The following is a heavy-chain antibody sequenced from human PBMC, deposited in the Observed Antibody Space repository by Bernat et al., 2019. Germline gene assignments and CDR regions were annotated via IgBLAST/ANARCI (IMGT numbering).Heavy chain of an antibody. V-gene: IGHV3-23*04. CDR2: VAGSGHRA. Sequence: EVQLVESGGALVQPGGSLRLSCVVSGVTFSSFAMSWVRQAPGKGLEWVAGVAGSGHRAHHADSVKGRFTVSRDNLKDTVWLQMNSLRVEDTALYFCAKDMTDGGGYDAFDSWGQGTMVIVSS. D-gene: IGHD3-16*01. J-gene: IGHJ3*01. CDR1: GVTFSSFA. CDR3: AKDMTDGGGYDAFDS.